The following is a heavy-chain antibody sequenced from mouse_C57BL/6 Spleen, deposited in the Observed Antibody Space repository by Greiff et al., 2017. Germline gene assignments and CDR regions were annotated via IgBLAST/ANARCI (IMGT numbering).Heavy chain of an antibody. V-gene: IGHV5-6*01. D-gene: IGHD1-1*01. J-gene: IGHJ1*03. CDR3: ARHYYGSSYDWYFDV. CDR2: ISSGGSYT. CDR1: GFTFSSYG. Sequence: EVTLMESGGDLVKPGGSLKLSCAASGFTFSSYGMSWVRQTPDKRLEWVATISSGGSYTYYPDSVKGRFTISRDNAKNTLYLQMSSLKSEDTAMYYCARHYYGSSYDWYFDVWGTGTTVTVSS.